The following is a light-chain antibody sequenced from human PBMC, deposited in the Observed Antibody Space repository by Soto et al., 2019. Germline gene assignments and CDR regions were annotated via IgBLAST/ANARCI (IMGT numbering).Light chain of an antibody. V-gene: IGKV1D-12*01. CDR2: GAS. CDR1: QDIITW. Sequence: DLQMTQSPSSVSASVGDRVTITCRASQDIITWLAWFQQKPGKAPTLLIYGASTLQSGVPSRFSGSGSGTDFTLTISSLQPEDFATYYCQQASSLPLTFGPGTKVDIK. CDR3: QQASSLPLT. J-gene: IGKJ3*01.